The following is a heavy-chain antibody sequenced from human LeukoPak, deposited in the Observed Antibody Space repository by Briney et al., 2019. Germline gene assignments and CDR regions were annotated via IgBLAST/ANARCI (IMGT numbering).Heavy chain of an antibody. V-gene: IGHV1-8*01. CDR3: ARGKGGSYYDYVWGSYRSNWFDP. CDR2: MNPNSGNT. J-gene: IGHJ5*02. CDR1: GYTFTSYD. Sequence: GASVKVSCKASGYTFTSYDINWVRQATGQGLEWMGWMNPNSGNTGYAQKFQGRVTMTRNTSISTAYMELSSLRSEDTAVYYCARGKGGSYYDYVWGSYRSNWFDPWGQGTLVTVSS. D-gene: IGHD3-16*02.